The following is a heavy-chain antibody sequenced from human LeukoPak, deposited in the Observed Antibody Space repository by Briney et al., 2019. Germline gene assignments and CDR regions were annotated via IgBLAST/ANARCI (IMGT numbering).Heavy chain of an antibody. D-gene: IGHD3-10*01. CDR2: ISHDGTKK. J-gene: IGHJ5*02. CDR3: AKDHLLWFGELNWFDP. Sequence: GRSLRLSCAASGFTFSGFPMHWVRQAPGKGLEWVADISHDGTKKDYADSVKGRFTISRDNSKNTLYLQMNSLRAEDTAVYYCAKDHLLWFGELNWFDPWGQGTLVTVSS. CDR1: GFTFSGFP. V-gene: IGHV3-30-3*01.